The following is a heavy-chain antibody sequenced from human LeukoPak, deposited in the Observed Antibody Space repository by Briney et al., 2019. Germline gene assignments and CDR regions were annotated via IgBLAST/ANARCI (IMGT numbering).Heavy chain of an antibody. Sequence: GGSLRLSCAASGFTFSSYGMHWVRQAPGKGLEWVAVISYDGSNKYYADSVKGRFTISRDNSKNTLYLQMHSLRAEDTAVYYCAKEGSIFGVVIRPYYFDYWGQGTLVTVSS. CDR1: GFTFSSYG. V-gene: IGHV3-30*18. J-gene: IGHJ4*02. D-gene: IGHD3-3*01. CDR3: AKEGSIFGVVIRPYYFDY. CDR2: ISYDGSNK.